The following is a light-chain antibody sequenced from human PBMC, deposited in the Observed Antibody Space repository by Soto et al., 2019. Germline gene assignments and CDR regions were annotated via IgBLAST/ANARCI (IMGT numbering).Light chain of an antibody. CDR3: SSYTSSSTLYV. J-gene: IGLJ1*01. Sequence: QCALTQPASVSGSPGQSITISCTGTSSDVGGYNYVSWYQQHPGKAPKLMIYDVSNRPSGVSNRFSGSKSGNTASLTISGLQAEDEADYYCSSYTSSSTLYVVGTGTKVTVL. CDR2: DVS. V-gene: IGLV2-14*01. CDR1: SSDVGGYNY.